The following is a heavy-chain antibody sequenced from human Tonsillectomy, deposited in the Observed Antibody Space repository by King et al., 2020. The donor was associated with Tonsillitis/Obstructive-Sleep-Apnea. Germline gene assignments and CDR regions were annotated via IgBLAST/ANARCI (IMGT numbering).Heavy chain of an antibody. CDR2: ISSSGSTI. D-gene: IGHD6-19*01. Sequence: VQLVESGGGSVKPGGSLRLSCAASGYTFSDYYMSWIRQAPGKGLEWVSYISSSGSTIYYADSVKGRFTISRDNAKNSLNLQMNSLRAEDTDVYYCARDLDSSGWYWYFDLWGRGTLVTVSS. CDR3: ARDLDSSGWYWYFDL. V-gene: IGHV3-11*01. J-gene: IGHJ2*01. CDR1: GYTFSDYY.